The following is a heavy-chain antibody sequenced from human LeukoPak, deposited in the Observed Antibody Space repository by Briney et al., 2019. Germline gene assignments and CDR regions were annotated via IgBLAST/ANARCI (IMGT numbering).Heavy chain of an antibody. CDR1: GGSFSGYY. Sequence: SETLSLTCAVYGGSFSGYYWSWIRQPPGKGLEWIWEINHSGSTNYNPSLKSRVTISVDTSKNQFSLKLSSVTAGDTAVYYCANYYDILTGFDYWGQGTLVTVSS. CDR3: ANYYDILTGFDY. J-gene: IGHJ4*02. CDR2: INHSGST. D-gene: IGHD3-9*01. V-gene: IGHV4-34*01.